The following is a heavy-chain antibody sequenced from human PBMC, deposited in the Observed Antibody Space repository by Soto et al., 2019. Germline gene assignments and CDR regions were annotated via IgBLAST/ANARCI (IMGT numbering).Heavy chain of an antibody. J-gene: IGHJ6*02. CDR3: ARWDTMIVVVKYGMDV. D-gene: IGHD3-22*01. V-gene: IGHV1-18*01. CDR2: ISAYNGNT. Sequence: GASVKVSCKASGYTFTSYGISWVRQAPGQGLEWMGWISAYNGNTNYAQKLQGRVTMTTDTSTSTAYMELRSLRSDDTAVYYCARWDTMIVVVKYGMDVWGQGTTVTVSS. CDR1: GYTFTSYG.